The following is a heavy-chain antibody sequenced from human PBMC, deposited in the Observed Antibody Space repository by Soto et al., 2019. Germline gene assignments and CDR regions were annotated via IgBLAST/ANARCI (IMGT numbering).Heavy chain of an antibody. D-gene: IGHD3-3*01. J-gene: IGHJ4*02. CDR3: AREIERLLDY. CDR1: GFTFSSYA. V-gene: IGHV3-30*04. CDR2: ISYDGRNK. Sequence: GGSLRLSCAASGFTFSSYAMHLVRQAPGKGLEWVAVISYDGRNKYYAGSVKGRFTISRDNSKNTLYLQMNSLRAEDTAVYYCAREIERLLDYWGQGTLVTVSS.